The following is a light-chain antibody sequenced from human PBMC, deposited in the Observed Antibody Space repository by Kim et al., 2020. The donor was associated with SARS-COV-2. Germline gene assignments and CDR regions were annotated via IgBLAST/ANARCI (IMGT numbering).Light chain of an antibody. J-gene: IGKJ2*01. V-gene: IGKV1-5*03. CDR1: QSISSW. Sequence: DIQMTQSPSTLSASVADRVTITCRASQSISSWLAWYQQKPGKAPKLLIYKASSLESGVPSRFSGSGSETEFTLTISSLQPDDFATYYCQQYNSYSYTFGQGTKLEI. CDR2: KAS. CDR3: QQYNSYSYT.